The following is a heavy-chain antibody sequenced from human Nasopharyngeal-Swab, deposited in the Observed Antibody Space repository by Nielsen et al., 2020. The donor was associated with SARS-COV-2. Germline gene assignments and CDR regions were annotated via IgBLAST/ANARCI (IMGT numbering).Heavy chain of an antibody. D-gene: IGHD2-15*01. J-gene: IGHJ4*02. Sequence: GESLKISCVASRFTFSRWPMHWVRQAPGKGLEWVTVISSDGSDKQYVDSVKGRFTISRDNSKNTLYLQVKSLRADDTGVYYCASRRADTPDFAYLGQGTLVTVSS. CDR3: ASRRADTPDFAY. V-gene: IGHV3-30*03. CDR1: RFTFSRWP. CDR2: ISSDGSDK.